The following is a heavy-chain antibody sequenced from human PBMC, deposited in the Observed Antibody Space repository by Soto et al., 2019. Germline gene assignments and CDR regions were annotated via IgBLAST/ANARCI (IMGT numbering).Heavy chain of an antibody. CDR2: MSNDGSDK. Sequence: GGSLRLSCAASGFTFSGHGMHWVRQRQAPGKGLEWVAVMSNDGSDKNYVDSVKGRFTISRDNSENILYLQMNSLRAEDTAVYYCARGSSSGTMSYIIDHWGQGTLVTVSS. D-gene: IGHD3-10*02. V-gene: IGHV3-30*03. J-gene: IGHJ4*02. CDR3: ARGSSSGTMSYIIDH. CDR1: GFTFSGHG.